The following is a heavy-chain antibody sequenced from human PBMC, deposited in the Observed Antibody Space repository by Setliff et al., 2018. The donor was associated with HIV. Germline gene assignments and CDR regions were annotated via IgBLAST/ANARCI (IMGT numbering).Heavy chain of an antibody. CDR3: ARGGDSTREFQH. J-gene: IGHJ1*01. CDR1: GFTFSSYA. Sequence: GGSLRLSCAASGFTFSSYAMHWVRQAPGKGLEWVAVISYDGSNKFYADSVKGRFTISRDSFKNTLYLQMNSLRAEDTAVYYCARGGDSTREFQHWGQGTLVTVSS. CDR2: ISYDGSNK. D-gene: IGHD2-21*02. V-gene: IGHV3-30*01.